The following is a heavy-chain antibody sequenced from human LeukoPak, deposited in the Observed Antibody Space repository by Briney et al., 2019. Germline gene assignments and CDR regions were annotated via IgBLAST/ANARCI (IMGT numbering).Heavy chain of an antibody. CDR3: ARGLAYCGGDCYYYFDY. J-gene: IGHJ4*02. Sequence: GSLRLSCAASGFTFSSYWMHWVRQAPGKGLVWVSRINSDGSSTSYADSVKGRFTISRDNAKNTLYLQMNSLRAEDTAVYYCARGLAYCGGDCYYYFDYWGQGTLVTVSS. D-gene: IGHD2-21*02. CDR1: GFTFSSYW. CDR2: INSDGSST. V-gene: IGHV3-74*01.